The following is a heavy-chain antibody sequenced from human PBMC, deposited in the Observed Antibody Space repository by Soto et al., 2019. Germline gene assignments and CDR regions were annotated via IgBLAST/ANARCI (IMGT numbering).Heavy chain of an antibody. Sequence: ASVKVSCKGAGGTFSRYAISWGRQAPGQGLEWMGIINPSGGSTSYAQKFQGRVTMTRDTSTSTVYMELSSLRSEDTAVYYCARDQWLASDFDYWGQGTLVTVSS. CDR1: GGTFSRYA. CDR3: ARDQWLASDFDY. V-gene: IGHV1-46*01. D-gene: IGHD6-19*01. J-gene: IGHJ4*02. CDR2: INPSGGST.